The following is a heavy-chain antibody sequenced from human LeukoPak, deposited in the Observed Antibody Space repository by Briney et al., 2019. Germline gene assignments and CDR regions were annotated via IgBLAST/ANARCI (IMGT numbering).Heavy chain of an antibody. V-gene: IGHV1-2*02. J-gene: IGHJ6*03. CDR2: INPNSGGT. CDR3: ASDTLYGSGSYYYYYYYMDV. Sequence: ASVKVSSKASGYTFTGYYMHWVRQAPGQGLEWMGWINPNSGGTNYAQKFQGRVTMTRDTSISTAYMELSRLRSDDTAVYYCASDTLYGSGSYYYYYYYMDVWGKGTTVTVSS. D-gene: IGHD3-10*01. CDR1: GYTFTGYY.